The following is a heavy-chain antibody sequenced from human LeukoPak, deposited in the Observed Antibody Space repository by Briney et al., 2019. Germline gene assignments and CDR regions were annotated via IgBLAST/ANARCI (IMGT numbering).Heavy chain of an antibody. CDR3: ASSIGYSSSWCFDY. CDR2: IYYSGST. D-gene: IGHD6-13*01. CDR1: GGSISSYY. J-gene: IGHJ4*02. V-gene: IGHV4-59*01. Sequence: SETLSLTCTVSGGSISSYYWSWIRQPPGKGLEWIGYIYYSGSTNYNPSLKSRVTISVDTSKNQFSLKLSSVTAADTAVYYCASSIGYSSSWCFDYWGQGTLVTVSS.